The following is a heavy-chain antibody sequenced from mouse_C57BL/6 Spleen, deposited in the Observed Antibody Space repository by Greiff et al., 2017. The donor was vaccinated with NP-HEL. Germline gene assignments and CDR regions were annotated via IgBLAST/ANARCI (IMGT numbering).Heavy chain of an antibody. CDR2: INPSNGGT. J-gene: IGHJ3*01. Sequence: QVQLQQPGTELVKPGASGYTFTSYWMHWVKQRPGQGLEWIGNINPSNGGTNYNEKFKSKATLTVDKSSSTAYMQLSSLTSEDSAVYYCARFDYVAYWGQGTLVTVSA. V-gene: IGHV1-53*01. CDR3: ARFDYVAY. CDR1: GYTFTSYW. D-gene: IGHD2-4*01.